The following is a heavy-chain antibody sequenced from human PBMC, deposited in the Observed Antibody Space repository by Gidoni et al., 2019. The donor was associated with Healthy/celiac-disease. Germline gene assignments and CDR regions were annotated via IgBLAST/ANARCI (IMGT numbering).Heavy chain of an antibody. J-gene: IGHJ6*02. CDR1: GFSLSTSGVG. Sequence: QITLKESGPTLVKPTQTLTLTCPFPGFSLSTSGVGVGWIRQPPGKALEWLALIYWDDDKRYSPSLKSRLTITKDTSKNQVVLTMTNMDPVDTATYYCAHLKLNHYYDSSGYYYYYYGMDVWGQGTTVTVSS. CDR2: IYWDDDK. V-gene: IGHV2-5*02. D-gene: IGHD3-22*01. CDR3: AHLKLNHYYDSSGYYYYYYGMDV.